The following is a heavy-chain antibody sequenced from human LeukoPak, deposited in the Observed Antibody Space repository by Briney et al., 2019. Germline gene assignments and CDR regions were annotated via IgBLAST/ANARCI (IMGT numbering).Heavy chain of an antibody. CDR1: GYTFTGYY. Sequence: ASVKVSCKASGYTFTGYYMHWVRQAPGQGLEWMGWINPNSGGTNYAQKFQGRVTMTRDTSISTAYMELSRLRSDDTAVYYCALYDFGGGYPLDYWGQGTLVTVSS. CDR2: INPNSGGT. V-gene: IGHV1-2*02. J-gene: IGHJ4*02. CDR3: ALYDFGGGYPLDY. D-gene: IGHD3-3*01.